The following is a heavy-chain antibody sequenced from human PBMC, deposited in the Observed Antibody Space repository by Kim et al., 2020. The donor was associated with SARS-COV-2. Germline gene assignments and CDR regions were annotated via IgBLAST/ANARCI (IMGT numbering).Heavy chain of an antibody. CDR2: ISSNGGST. CDR1: GFTFSSYA. CDR3: VKETPLWVGATTPVFDY. J-gene: IGHJ4*02. V-gene: IGHV3-64D*06. D-gene: IGHD1-26*01. Sequence: GGSLRLSCSASGFTFSSYAMHWVRQAPGKGLEYVSAISSNGGSTYYADSVKGRFTISRDNSKNTLYLQMSSLRAEDTAVYYCVKETPLWVGATTPVFDYWGQGTLVTVFS.